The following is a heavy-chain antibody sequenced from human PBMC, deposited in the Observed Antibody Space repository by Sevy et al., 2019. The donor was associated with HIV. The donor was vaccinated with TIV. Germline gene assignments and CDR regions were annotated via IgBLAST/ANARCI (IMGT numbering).Heavy chain of an antibody. Sequence: SETLSLTCAVHDGSFSGYYWNWIRQLPGKGLEWIGEINESGITYYNPSLKSRVTISVDTSKKQFSLKLNSVTAADTAIYYCARAQDYYDSSGAYYFDYWGQGALVTVSS. CDR2: INESGIT. D-gene: IGHD3-22*01. J-gene: IGHJ4*02. CDR1: DGSFSGYY. V-gene: IGHV4-34*01. CDR3: ARAQDYYDSSGAYYFDY.